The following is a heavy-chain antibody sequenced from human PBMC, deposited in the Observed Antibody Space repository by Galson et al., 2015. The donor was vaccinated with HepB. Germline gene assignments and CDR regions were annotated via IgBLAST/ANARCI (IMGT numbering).Heavy chain of an antibody. V-gene: IGHV3-33*08. Sequence: SLRLSCAASGFTFSSYGMHWVRQAPGKGLEWVAVIWYDGSNKYYADSVKGRFTTSRDNSKNTLYLQMNSLRAEDTAVYYCARARGYSYGYGMDVWGQGTTVTVSS. D-gene: IGHD5-18*01. CDR2: IWYDGSNK. J-gene: IGHJ6*02. CDR3: ARARGYSYGYGMDV. CDR1: GFTFSSYG.